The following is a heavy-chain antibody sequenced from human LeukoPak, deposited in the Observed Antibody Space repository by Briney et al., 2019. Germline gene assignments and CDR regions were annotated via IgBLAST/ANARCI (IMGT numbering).Heavy chain of an antibody. J-gene: IGHJ4*02. V-gene: IGHV1-69*05. CDR1: GGTFSSYA. CDR3: ARAPRRPALPPDY. D-gene: IGHD1-14*01. CDR2: IIPIFGTA. Sequence: ASVKASCNASGGTFSSYAVSWVRQAPGQGLEWMGRIIPIFGTANYAQKFQGRVTITTDESTSTAYMELSSLRSEDTAVYYCARAPRRPALPPDYWGQGTLVTVSS.